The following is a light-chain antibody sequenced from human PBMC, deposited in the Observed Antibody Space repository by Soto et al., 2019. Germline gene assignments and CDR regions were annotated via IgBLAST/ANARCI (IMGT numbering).Light chain of an antibody. Sequence: EIVLTQSPATLSLSPGERATLSCRASQSVSSYLAWYQQKPGQAPRLLIYDASNRATGIPARFSGSGSGTDFTLTIISLEPDDFAVYYCQQRSNWPRTFGHGTKWDIK. J-gene: IGKJ3*01. CDR3: QQRSNWPRT. V-gene: IGKV3-11*01. CDR2: DAS. CDR1: QSVSSY.